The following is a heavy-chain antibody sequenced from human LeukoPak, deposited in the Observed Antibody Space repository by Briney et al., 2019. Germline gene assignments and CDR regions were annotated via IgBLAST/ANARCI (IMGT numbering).Heavy chain of an antibody. V-gene: IGHV3-23*01. CDR2: ISGSGGST. CDR3: AKGGPPQYGSSWLEYNFDY. CDR1: GFTFSSYV. Sequence: GGSLRLSCAASGFTFSSYVMSWVRQAPGKGLEWVTAISGSGGSTYYADSVKGRFTISRDNSKNTLYLQMSSLRAEDTAVYYCAKGGPPQYGSSWLEYNFDYWGQGTLVTVSS. D-gene: IGHD6-13*01. J-gene: IGHJ4*02.